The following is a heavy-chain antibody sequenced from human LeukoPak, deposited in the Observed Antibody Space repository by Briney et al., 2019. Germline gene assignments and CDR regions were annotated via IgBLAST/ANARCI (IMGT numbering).Heavy chain of an antibody. J-gene: IGHJ4*02. Sequence: SETLSLTCTVSGGSISSYYWSWIRQPPGKGLEWIGYIYYSGSTNYNPSLKSRVTISVDTSKNQFSLKLSSVTAADTAVYYCARERGDYGSIDYWGQGTLVTVSS. CDR3: ARERGDYGSIDY. V-gene: IGHV4-59*01. CDR1: GGSISSYY. CDR2: IYYSGST. D-gene: IGHD4-17*01.